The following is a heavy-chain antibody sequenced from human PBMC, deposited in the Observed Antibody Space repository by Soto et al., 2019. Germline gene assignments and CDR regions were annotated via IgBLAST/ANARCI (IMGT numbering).Heavy chain of an antibody. Sequence: ASVNVSCKASGYTFTSYYIHWVRHAPGQGLEWMGIINPSGGSTTYAQKFQGRVTMTRDTSTSTAYMELSSLRSEHTAVYYCAREGTVTPYYCFRDVWEKGTGDSVSS. J-gene: IGHJ6*03. D-gene: IGHD1-1*01. CDR3: AREGTVTPYYCFRDV. V-gene: IGHV1-46*03. CDR1: GYTFTSYY. CDR2: INPSGGST.